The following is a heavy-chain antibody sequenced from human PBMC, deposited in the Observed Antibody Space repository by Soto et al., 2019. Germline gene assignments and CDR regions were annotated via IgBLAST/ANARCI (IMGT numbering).Heavy chain of an antibody. V-gene: IGHV1-69*01. Sequence: CVPVSWEPSGGTLIIYDISWLRQAPGQGLEWMGGIIPIFGTANYAQKFQDRVTITSDESTSTAYMELSSLRSEDTAFYYCASSGGSHNGLGPWGKGTLVSVS. J-gene: IGHJ5*02. D-gene: IGHD3-16*01. CDR3: ASSGGSHNGLGP. CDR2: IIPIFGTA. CDR1: GGTLIIYD.